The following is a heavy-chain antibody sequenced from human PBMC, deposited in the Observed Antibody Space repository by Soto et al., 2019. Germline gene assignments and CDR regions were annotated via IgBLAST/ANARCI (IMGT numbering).Heavy chain of an antibody. CDR1: GFTFSSYG. CDR2: ISYDGSNK. J-gene: IGHJ4*02. V-gene: IGHV3-30*03. D-gene: IGHD1-26*01. Sequence: GGSLRLSCAASGFTFSSYGMHWVRQAPGKGLEWVAVISYDGSNKYYADSVKGRFTISRDNAENSVYLQMNSLRDEDTAVYYCAREDILGARSFDYWGQGALVTVSS. CDR3: AREDILGARSFDY.